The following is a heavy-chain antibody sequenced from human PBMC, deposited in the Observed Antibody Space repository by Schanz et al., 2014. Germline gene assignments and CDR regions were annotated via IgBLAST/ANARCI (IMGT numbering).Heavy chain of an antibody. V-gene: IGHV1-46*02. D-gene: IGHD1-1*01. CDR3: ALEHNSPSGAGQF. CDR1: GATFNSYA. J-gene: IGHJ4*02. Sequence: QVRLVQSGAEVKKPGSSVKVSCKSSGATFNSYAFGWVRQAPGQGLEWMGIIDPRDGATNYGVKFQGRVTMARDTSTTTVSMHLRGLRPDDTAVYYCALEHNSPSGAGQFWGQGTLITVSS. CDR2: IDPRDGAT.